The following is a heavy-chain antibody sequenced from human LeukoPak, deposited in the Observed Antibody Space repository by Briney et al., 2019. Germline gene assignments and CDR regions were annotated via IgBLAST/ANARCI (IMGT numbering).Heavy chain of an antibody. V-gene: IGHV3-48*03. CDR2: ISSSGSTI. D-gene: IGHD6-19*01. J-gene: IGHJ4*02. CDR1: GFPFSSYE. CDR3: AREVAATFYY. Sequence: GGSPRLSCAASGFPFSSYEMNWVRQAPGKGLEWVSYISSSGSTIYYADSVKGRFTISRDNAKNSLYLQMNSLRAEDTAVYYCAREVAATFYYWGQGTLVTVSS.